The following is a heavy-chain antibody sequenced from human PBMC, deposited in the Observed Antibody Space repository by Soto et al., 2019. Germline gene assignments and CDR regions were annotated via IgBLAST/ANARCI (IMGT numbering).Heavy chain of an antibody. CDR3: TRNDAFDV. CDR1: GFTFSSVW. J-gene: IGHJ3*01. V-gene: IGHV3-15*07. Sequence: GGSLRLSCVGSGFTFSSVWMNWVHQAPGKGLEWVGRIKTKSDGGPTDYAAPVKGRFTISRDDSIHTVYLQMNSLKTEDTALYYCTRNDAFDVWGQGTMVTVSS. CDR2: IKTKSDGGPT.